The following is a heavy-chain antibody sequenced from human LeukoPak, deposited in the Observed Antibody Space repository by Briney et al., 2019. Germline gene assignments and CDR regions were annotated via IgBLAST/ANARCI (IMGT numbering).Heavy chain of an antibody. CDR1: GGTFSSYA. CDR3: ARDLASPDIVVVPASNWFDP. CDR2: IIPIFGTA. V-gene: IGHV1-69*05. D-gene: IGHD2-2*01. Sequence: ASVKVSCKASGGTFSSYAISWVRQAPGQGLEWMGRIIPIFGTANYAQKFQVRVTITTDESTSTAYMELSSLRSEDTAVYYCARDLASPDIVVVPASNWFDPWGQGTLVTVSS. J-gene: IGHJ5*02.